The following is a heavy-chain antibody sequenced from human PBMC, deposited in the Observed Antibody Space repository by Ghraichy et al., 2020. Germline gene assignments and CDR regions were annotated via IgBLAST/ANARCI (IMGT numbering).Heavy chain of an antibody. CDR3: ARTESTGWPHFDY. CDR2: IYYSGST. CDR1: GDSISSSNCY. J-gene: IGHJ4*02. V-gene: IGHV4-39*01. D-gene: IGHD6-19*01. Sequence: SQNLSLTCTVSGDSISSSNCYWGWVRQPPGKGLEWIGSIYYSGSTYYNPSLKSRVTISVDTSENQFSLKLSSVTAADTAVYYCARTESTGWPHFDYWGQGTLVTVSS.